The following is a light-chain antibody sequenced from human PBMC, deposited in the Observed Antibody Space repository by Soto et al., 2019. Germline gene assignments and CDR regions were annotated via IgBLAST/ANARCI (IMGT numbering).Light chain of an antibody. V-gene: IGKV3-20*01. CDR3: QQYGSSPRT. CDR1: QSVSKSS. Sequence: EIVLTQSPGTLSLSPGDRATLSCRASQSVSKSSLAWYQQKPGQAPRLLIYDASSRAATIPDRFSGSGSGTDFPLTISRLEPEDFAVYYGQQYGSSPRTFGQGTKVEIK. CDR2: DAS. J-gene: IGKJ1*01.